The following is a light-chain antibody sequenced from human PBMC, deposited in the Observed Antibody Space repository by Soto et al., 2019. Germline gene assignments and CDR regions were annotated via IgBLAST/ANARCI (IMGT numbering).Light chain of an antibody. Sequence: QSALTQPASVSGSPGQSITISCTGTSSDVGSYNYVSWYQQHPGKAPKLLISDVSNRPSGVSSRFSGSKSGNTASLTISGLQAEDEADYYCAAWHDSLNGPVFGGGTKLTVL. V-gene: IGLV2-14*01. CDR1: SSDVGSYNY. CDR3: AAWHDSLNGPV. CDR2: DVS. J-gene: IGLJ3*02.